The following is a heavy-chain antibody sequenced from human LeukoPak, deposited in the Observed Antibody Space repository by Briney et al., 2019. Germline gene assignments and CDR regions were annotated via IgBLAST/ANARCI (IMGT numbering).Heavy chain of an antibody. Sequence: ASVRVSCKASGYTFTSYYITWVRQAPGQGLEWMGWISVYNGNTNYAQKIQGRVTMTTDTSTSTAYMELMSLKSDDTAVYYCARGGYYGAGTYSDYWGQGTLVTVSS. D-gene: IGHD3-10*01. V-gene: IGHV1-18*01. J-gene: IGHJ4*02. CDR1: GYTFTSYY. CDR3: ARGGYYGAGTYSDY. CDR2: ISVYNGNT.